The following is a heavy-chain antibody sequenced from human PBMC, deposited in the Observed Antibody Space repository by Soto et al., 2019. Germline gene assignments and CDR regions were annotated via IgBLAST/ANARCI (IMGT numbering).Heavy chain of an antibody. Sequence: SETLSLTCAVYGGSFSGYYWSWIRQPPGKGLEWIGEINHSGSTNYNPSLKSRVTISVDTSKNQFSLKLSSVTAADTAVYYCARVRYYDFWSGYYPFDYWGQGTLVTVSS. J-gene: IGHJ4*02. V-gene: IGHV4-34*01. CDR3: ARVRYYDFWSGYYPFDY. CDR2: INHSGST. D-gene: IGHD3-3*01. CDR1: GGSFSGYY.